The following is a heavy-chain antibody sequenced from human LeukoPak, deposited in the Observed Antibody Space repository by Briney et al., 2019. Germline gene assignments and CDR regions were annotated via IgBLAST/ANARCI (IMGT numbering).Heavy chain of an antibody. CDR1: GYSFISYG. V-gene: IGHV1-18*01. CDR3: ARWGPDFWSDYYPFDY. J-gene: IGHJ4*02. CDR2: ISGHNGQT. D-gene: IGHD3-3*01. Sequence: GASVKVSCKASGYSFISYGISWVRQAPGQGLEWMGWISGHNGQTSYAQKPQGRVTMTTETSTSTVYMELRSLRSDDTAVYYCARWGPDFWSDYYPFDYWGQGTLVIVSS.